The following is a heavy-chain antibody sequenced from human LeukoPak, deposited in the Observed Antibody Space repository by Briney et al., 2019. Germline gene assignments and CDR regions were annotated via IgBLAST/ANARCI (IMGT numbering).Heavy chain of an antibody. CDR3: AREVAWFDP. J-gene: IGHJ5*02. D-gene: IGHD2-15*01. CDR2: IYYSGST. CDR1: GGSINSYY. V-gene: IGHV4-59*01. Sequence: SVTVSLTCTVSGGSINSYYWSWIRQPPGKGLEWIGYIYYSGSTNYNPSLKTRVTISVDTSKNQFSLKLSSVTAADTAVYYCAREVAWFDPWGQGTLVT.